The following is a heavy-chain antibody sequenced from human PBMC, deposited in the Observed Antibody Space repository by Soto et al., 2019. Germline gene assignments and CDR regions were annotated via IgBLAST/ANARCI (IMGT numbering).Heavy chain of an antibody. Sequence: QDQLVQSGVEVKKPGASVKVSCKASGYSFTNYGITWVRQAPGQGFEWMGWISAYNGNTNYAQKFQGRVTMTTDASTSTAYLEFRSLRSDDTAVYYCARDRGVAPPVAGNTHYYYYMDVWGKGSTLTVSS. V-gene: IGHV1-18*01. CDR1: GYSFTNYG. D-gene: IGHD6-19*01. CDR2: ISAYNGNT. J-gene: IGHJ6*03. CDR3: ARDRGVAPPVAGNTHYYYYMDV.